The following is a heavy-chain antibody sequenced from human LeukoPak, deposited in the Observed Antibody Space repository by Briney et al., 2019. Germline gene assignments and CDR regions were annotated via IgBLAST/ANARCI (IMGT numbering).Heavy chain of an antibody. D-gene: IGHD1-26*01. CDR1: GYSLTELS. CDR2: FDPEDGET. Sequence: ASVKVSCKVSGYSLTELSMHWVRQAPGKGLEWMGTFDPEDGETTYAQKFQGRVTMTEDTSTDTAYMELSSLRSEDTAVYYCATERGGNYGYFYYGIDVWGQGTTVTVSS. CDR3: ATERGGNYGYFYYGIDV. J-gene: IGHJ6*01. V-gene: IGHV1-24*01.